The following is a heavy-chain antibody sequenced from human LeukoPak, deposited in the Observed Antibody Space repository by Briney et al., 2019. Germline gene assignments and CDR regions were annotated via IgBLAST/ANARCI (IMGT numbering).Heavy chain of an antibody. CDR1: GYSISSGYY. CDR3: ARPLSHYYDSSGDNAFDI. Sequence: SETLSLTCTVSGYSISSGYYWGWIRQPPGKGLEWIGNLYHSGSTYYNPSLKSRVTISVDTSKNQFSLKLSSVTAADTAVYYCARPLSHYYDSSGDNAFDIWGQGTMVTVSS. V-gene: IGHV4-38-2*02. J-gene: IGHJ3*02. CDR2: LYHSGST. D-gene: IGHD3-22*01.